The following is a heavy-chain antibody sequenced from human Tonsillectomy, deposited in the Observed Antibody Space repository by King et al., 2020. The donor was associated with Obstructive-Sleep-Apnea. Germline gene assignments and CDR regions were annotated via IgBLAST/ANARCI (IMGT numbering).Heavy chain of an antibody. CDR1: GFTFSDYY. Sequence: VQLVESGGGLVKPGGSLRLSCAASGFTFSDYYMSWIRQAPGKGLEWVSYISSSSSYTNYADSLKGRFTISRDNAKNSLYLQMNSLRAEDTAVYYCARDYCTNVVCYNYGMDVWGQGTTVTVSS. V-gene: IGHV3-11*06. CDR3: ARDYCTNVVCYNYGMDV. D-gene: IGHD2-8*01. J-gene: IGHJ6*02. CDR2: ISSSSSYT.